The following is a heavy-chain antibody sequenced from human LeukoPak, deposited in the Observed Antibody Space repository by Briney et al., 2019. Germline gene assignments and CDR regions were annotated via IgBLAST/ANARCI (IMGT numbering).Heavy chain of an antibody. CDR2: ISWNSGSI. J-gene: IGHJ4*02. CDR3: AKDNGGAFDY. D-gene: IGHD2-15*01. Sequence: AGRSLRLSCAASGFTFDDYAMHWVRQAPGKGLEWVSGISWNSGSIGYADSVKGRFTISRDNAKNSLYLQMNSLRAEDTALYYCAKDNGGAFDYWGQGTLVTVSS. V-gene: IGHV3-9*01. CDR1: GFTFDDYA.